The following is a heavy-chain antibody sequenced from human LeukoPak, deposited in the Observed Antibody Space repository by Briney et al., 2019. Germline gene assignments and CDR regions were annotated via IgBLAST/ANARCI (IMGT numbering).Heavy chain of an antibody. D-gene: IGHD3-22*01. CDR2: ISGSGGST. V-gene: IGHV3-23*01. Sequence: GGSLRLSCAASGFTFSSYAMSWVRQAPGKGLEWVSAISGSGGSTYYADSVKGRFTISRDNSKNTLYLQMNSLRSEDTAVYYCAKVSGGGKLIVVVITLFDYWGQGTLVTVSS. J-gene: IGHJ4*02. CDR3: AKVSGGGKLIVVVITLFDY. CDR1: GFTFSSYA.